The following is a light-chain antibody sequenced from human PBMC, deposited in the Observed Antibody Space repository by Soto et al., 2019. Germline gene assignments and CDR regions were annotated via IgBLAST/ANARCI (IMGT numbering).Light chain of an antibody. CDR2: DVS. Sequence: QSALTQPRSVSGSPGQSVTISCTGTSSDVGGYNYVSWYQQHPGKAPKLMIYDVSKRPSGVPDRFSGSKSGNTASLTISGLQAEDEADYYCCSYAHTARVAFATGTTLTVL. J-gene: IGLJ1*01. CDR3: CSYAHTARVA. CDR1: SSDVGGYNY. V-gene: IGLV2-11*01.